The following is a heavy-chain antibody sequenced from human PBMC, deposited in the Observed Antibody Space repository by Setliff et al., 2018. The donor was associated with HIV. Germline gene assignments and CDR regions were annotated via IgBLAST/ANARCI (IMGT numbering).Heavy chain of an antibody. Sequence: ASVKVSCKASGYTFTSYYIHWVRQAPGQGLEWMGIINPSGGTTSYAQKFQGRVTMTRDTSTTTVYMELSSLKSEDTAVYYCALGGYYDRGRADYFDYWGQGALVTVSS. D-gene: IGHD3-22*01. V-gene: IGHV1-46*01. J-gene: IGHJ4*02. CDR3: ALGGYYDRGRADYFDY. CDR1: GYTFTSYY. CDR2: INPSGGTT.